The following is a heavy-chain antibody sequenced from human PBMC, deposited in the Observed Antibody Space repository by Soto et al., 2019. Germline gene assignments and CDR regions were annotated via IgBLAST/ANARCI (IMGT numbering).Heavy chain of an antibody. Sequence: SETLSLTCAVYGGSFSGYYWSWIRQPPGKGLEWIGEINHSGSTNYNPSLKSRVTISVDTSKNQFSLKLSSVTAADTAVYYCAGQKYSGYDYRSGGTGNAFDIWGQGTMVTVS. J-gene: IGHJ3*02. CDR1: GGSFSGYY. D-gene: IGHD5-12*01. V-gene: IGHV4-34*01. CDR3: AGQKYSGYDYRSGGTGNAFDI. CDR2: INHSGST.